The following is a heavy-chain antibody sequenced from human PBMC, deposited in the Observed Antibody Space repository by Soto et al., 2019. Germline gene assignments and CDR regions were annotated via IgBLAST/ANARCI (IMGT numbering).Heavy chain of an antibody. CDR1: GGSINSSSYY. V-gene: IGHV4-39*01. J-gene: IGHJ5*02. Sequence: QLQLQESGPGLVKPSETLSLTCTVSGGSINSSSYYWGWIRQPPGKGLEWIGCIYYSGSTYYNPSLKSRVTITVDTYKNQCSLKLSSVTAADTAVYYCARVELRLGELPGVNWFDPWGQGTLVTVSS. CDR2: IYYSGST. D-gene: IGHD3-16*01. CDR3: ARVELRLGELPGVNWFDP.